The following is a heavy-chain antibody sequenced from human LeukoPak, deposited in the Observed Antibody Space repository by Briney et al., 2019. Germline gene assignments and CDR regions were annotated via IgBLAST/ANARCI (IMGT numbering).Heavy chain of an antibody. D-gene: IGHD6-19*01. CDR3: ASSGDSRWLVPFFDY. J-gene: IGHJ4*02. V-gene: IGHV4-59*01. Sequence: SETLSLTCTVSGGSISSYYWSWIRQPPGKGLEWIGYIYYSGSTNYNPSLKSRVTISVDTSKNQFSLKLSSVTAADTAVYYCASSGDSRWLVPFFDYWGQGTLVTVSS. CDR2: IYYSGST. CDR1: GGSISSYY.